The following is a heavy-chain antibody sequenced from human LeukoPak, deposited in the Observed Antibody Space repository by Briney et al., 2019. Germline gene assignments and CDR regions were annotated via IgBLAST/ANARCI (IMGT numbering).Heavy chain of an antibody. Sequence: PGGSLRLSCAASGFTFSSYGMHWVRQAPGKGLEWVAFIRYDGSNKYYADSVKGRFTISRDNSKNTLYLQMNSLRAEDTAVYYCAKKSIAVAGKYFQHWGQGTLVTVSS. D-gene: IGHD6-19*01. CDR3: AKKSIAVAGKYFQH. V-gene: IGHV3-30*02. J-gene: IGHJ1*01. CDR1: GFTFSSYG. CDR2: IRYDGSNK.